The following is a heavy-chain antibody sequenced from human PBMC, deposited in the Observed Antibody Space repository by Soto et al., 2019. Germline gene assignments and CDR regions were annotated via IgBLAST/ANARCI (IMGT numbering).Heavy chain of an antibody. V-gene: IGHV3-30*18. J-gene: IGHJ4*02. CDR3: AKASLKWEPPLFDY. D-gene: IGHD1-26*01. Sequence: LRLSCAASGFTFSSYGMHWVRQAPGKGLEWVAVISYDGSNKYYADSVKGRFTISRDNSKNTLYLQMNSLRAEDTAVYYCAKASLKWEPPLFDYWGQGTLVTVSS. CDR2: ISYDGSNK. CDR1: GFTFSSYG.